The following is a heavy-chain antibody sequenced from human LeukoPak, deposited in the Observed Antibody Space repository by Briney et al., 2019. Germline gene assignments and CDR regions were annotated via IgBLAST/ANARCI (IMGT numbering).Heavy chain of an antibody. V-gene: IGHV4-59*11. D-gene: IGHD5-24*01. CDR1: GGSISSHY. CDR2: IYYSGST. Sequence: SETLSLTCTVSGGSISSHYWSWIRQPPGKGLEWIGYIYYSGSTNYNPSLKSRVTISVDTSKNQFSLKLSSVTAADTAVYYCARAPVEMATVSDAFDIWGQGTMVTVSS. CDR3: ARAPVEMATVSDAFDI. J-gene: IGHJ3*02.